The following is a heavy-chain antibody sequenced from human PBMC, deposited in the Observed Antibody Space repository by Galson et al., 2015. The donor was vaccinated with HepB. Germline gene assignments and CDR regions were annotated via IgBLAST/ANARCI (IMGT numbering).Heavy chain of an antibody. CDR1: GYTFTGYY. J-gene: IGHJ5*02. Sequence: SVKVSCKASGYTFTGYYMHWVRQAPGQGLEWMGWINPNSGGTNYAQKFQGRVTMTRDTSISTAYMELSRLRSDDTAVYYCARSGVTMVRGPNYYASWFDPWGQGTLVTVSS. D-gene: IGHD3-10*01. CDR2: INPNSGGT. V-gene: IGHV1-2*02. CDR3: ARSGVTMVRGPNYYASWFDP.